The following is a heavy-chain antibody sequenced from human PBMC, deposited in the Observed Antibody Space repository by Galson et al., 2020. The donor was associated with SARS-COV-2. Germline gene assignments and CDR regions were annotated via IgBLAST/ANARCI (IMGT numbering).Heavy chain of an antibody. Sequence: SETLSLTCTVSGGPISNYYWSWIRQPPGNGLEWIGSIYYSGFTNYTPSLKSRVSISLDTSKNQISLKLNSVTAADTAVYYCARSPYYDFWSGPYRYNWFDPWGQGTLVTVSS. D-gene: IGHD3-3*01. CDR2: IYYSGFT. J-gene: IGHJ5*02. V-gene: IGHV4-59*01. CDR1: GGPISNYY. CDR3: ARSPYYDFWSGPYRYNWFDP.